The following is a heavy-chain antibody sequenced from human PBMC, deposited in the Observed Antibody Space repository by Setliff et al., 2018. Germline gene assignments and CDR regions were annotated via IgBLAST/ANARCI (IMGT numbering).Heavy chain of an antibody. J-gene: IGHJ5*02. V-gene: IGHV5-51*01. Sequence: PGESLKISCKGSGYSFTNYWIGWVRQMPGKGLEWMGIIYPGDSNTRYSPSFQGQVTISVDTSINTAYLHWSRLRTSDTAMYYCARSRSNFWSGYFNWFDPWGQGTLVTVSS. CDR3: ARSRSNFWSGYFNWFDP. D-gene: IGHD3-3*01. CDR1: GYSFTNYW. CDR2: IYPGDSNT.